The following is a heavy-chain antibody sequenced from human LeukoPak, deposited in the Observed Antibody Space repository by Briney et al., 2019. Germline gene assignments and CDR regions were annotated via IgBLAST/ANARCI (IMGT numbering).Heavy chain of an antibody. J-gene: IGHJ4*02. Sequence: PGGSLRLSCAAAGFSFSDYWMSWVRQVPGKGLEWVATIKKDGSEKYCVDSVKGRFTISRHNAKNSLYLQMNSLRAEDTAVYYCARDNGGNSPDYWGQGTLVTVSS. CDR3: ARDNGGNSPDY. CDR2: IKKDGSEK. V-gene: IGHV3-7*01. D-gene: IGHD4-23*01. CDR1: GFSFSDYW.